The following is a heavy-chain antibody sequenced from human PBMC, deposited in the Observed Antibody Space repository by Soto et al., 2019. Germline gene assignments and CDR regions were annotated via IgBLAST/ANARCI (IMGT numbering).Heavy chain of an antibody. J-gene: IGHJ5*02. D-gene: IGHD3-3*01. V-gene: IGHV4-59*01. CDR1: GGSISSYY. Sequence: SETLSLTCTVSGGSISSYYWSWIRQPPGKGLEWIGYIYYSGSTNYNPSLKSRVTISVDTSKNQFSLKLSSVTAADTAVYYCARTNYDFWSGYYSPARGFDPWGQGTLVTVSS. CDR3: ARTNYDFWSGYYSPARGFDP. CDR2: IYYSGST.